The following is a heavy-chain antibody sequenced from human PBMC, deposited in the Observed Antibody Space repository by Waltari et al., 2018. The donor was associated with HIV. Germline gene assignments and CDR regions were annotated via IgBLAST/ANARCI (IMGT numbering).Heavy chain of an antibody. Sequence: EVQLVESGGGLVQPGGSLRISCVALGFTFSSYNMNWVRQAPGKGLEWLSYITSSGYTIYYADSVEGRFTVSRDNAKNSLYLQMNSLRAEDTAVYYCARTTHGIDFWGQGTLVTVSS. J-gene: IGHJ4*02. CDR3: ARTTHGIDF. CDR2: ITSSGYTI. V-gene: IGHV3-48*04. D-gene: IGHD1-1*01. CDR1: GFTFSSYN.